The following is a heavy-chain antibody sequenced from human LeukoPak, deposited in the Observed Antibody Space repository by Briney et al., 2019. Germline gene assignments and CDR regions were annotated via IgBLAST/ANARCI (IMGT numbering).Heavy chain of an antibody. J-gene: IGHJ3*02. Sequence: GGSLRLSCAASGFTFSSYSMNWVRQAPGKGLEYVSYISSGSGTIYYADSVKGRFTISRDNSKNTLYLQMNSLRAEDTAVYYCARDRWYFDRPDAFDIWGQGTMVTVSS. CDR2: ISSGSGTI. CDR3: ARDRWYFDRPDAFDI. V-gene: IGHV3-48*01. CDR1: GFTFSSYS. D-gene: IGHD3-9*01.